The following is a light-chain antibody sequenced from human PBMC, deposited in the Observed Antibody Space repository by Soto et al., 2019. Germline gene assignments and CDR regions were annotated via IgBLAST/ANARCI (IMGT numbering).Light chain of an antibody. CDR3: QQYNTFSAT. Sequence: DIQLTQSPSTLSASVGDRVTITCRASQNIATWLAWYQQTPGKATKVLIYGASTLQSGVPLRFIGSGSGTEFTLTIRSLQPGDFATYYCQQYNTFSATFGQGTRLEMK. J-gene: IGKJ5*01. CDR2: GAS. CDR1: QNIATW. V-gene: IGKV1-5*01.